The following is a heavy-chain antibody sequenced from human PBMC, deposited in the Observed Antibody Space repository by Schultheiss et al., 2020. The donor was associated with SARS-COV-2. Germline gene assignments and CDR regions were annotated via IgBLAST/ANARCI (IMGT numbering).Heavy chain of an antibody. CDR3: ARESASGGYPY. CDR1: GGSFSGYY. J-gene: IGHJ4*02. D-gene: IGHD3-10*01. Sequence: SQTLSLTCTVYGGSFSGYYWSWIRQPPGKGLEWIGYIYYSGSTYYNPSLKSRVTISVDTSKNQFSLKLSSVTAADTAVYYCARESASGGYPYWGQGTLVTVSS. V-gene: IGHV4-59*12. CDR2: IYYSGST.